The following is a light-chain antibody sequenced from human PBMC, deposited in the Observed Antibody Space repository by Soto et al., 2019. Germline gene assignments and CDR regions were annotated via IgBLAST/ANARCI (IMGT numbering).Light chain of an antibody. V-gene: IGKV1-5*01. J-gene: IGKJ1*01. Sequence: DIQMTQFPSALSASVGDRVTITCRVSQNVNNWLAWYQHKPGKAPQLLIYDASVLESGVPTRFRGRGTGTEFTHAINGLQSDDLATYYHQQYKTYWTCGPGTKVEVE. CDR3: QQYKTYWT. CDR1: QNVNNW. CDR2: DAS.